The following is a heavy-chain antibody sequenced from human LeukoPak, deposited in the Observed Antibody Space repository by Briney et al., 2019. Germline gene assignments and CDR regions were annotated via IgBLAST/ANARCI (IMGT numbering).Heavy chain of an antibody. CDR2: ISGSGGST. J-gene: IGHJ4*02. V-gene: IGHV3-23*01. D-gene: IGHD6-19*01. Sequence: GGSLRLSCAASGFTFSDYWMHWVRQAPGKGLEWVSAISGSGGSTYYADSVKGRFTISRDNSKNTLYLQMNSLRAEDTAVYYCAKDGGDSSGWYVENAFDYWGQGTLVTVSS. CDR3: AKDGGDSSGWYVENAFDY. CDR1: GFTFSDYW.